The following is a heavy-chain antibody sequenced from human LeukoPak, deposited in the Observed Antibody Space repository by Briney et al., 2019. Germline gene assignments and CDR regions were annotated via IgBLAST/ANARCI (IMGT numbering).Heavy chain of an antibody. CDR2: IYSGGST. CDR3: ARVAGDY. Sequence: GGSLRLSCAASGFTVSSNYMSWVRQAPGKGLEWVSIIYSGGSTYYTDSVKGRFTISRDNSKNTLYLQMNSLGAEDTAVYYCARVAGDYWGQGTLVTVSS. V-gene: IGHV3-66*01. CDR1: GFTVSSNY. J-gene: IGHJ4*02. D-gene: IGHD3-10*01.